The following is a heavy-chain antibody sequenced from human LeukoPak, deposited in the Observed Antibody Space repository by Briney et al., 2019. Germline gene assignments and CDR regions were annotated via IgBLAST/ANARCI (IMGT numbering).Heavy chain of an antibody. V-gene: IGHV3-15*01. D-gene: IGHD1-1*01. CDR2: IKSETDGGTT. CDR1: GFAFSNAW. J-gene: IGHJ3*02. CDR3: ARGWNDEDAFDI. Sequence: KPGGSLRLSCAASGFAFSNAWMHWVRQPPGKGLEWVGRIKSETDGGTTDYAAPVKGRFTISRDNSKNTLYLQMGSLRAEDMAVYYCARGWNDEDAFDIWGQGTMVTVSS.